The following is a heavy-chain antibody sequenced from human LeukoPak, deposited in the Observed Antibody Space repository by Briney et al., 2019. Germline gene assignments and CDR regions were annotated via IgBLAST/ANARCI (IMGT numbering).Heavy chain of an antibody. CDR1: GGTFSSYA. J-gene: IGHJ3*02. CDR3: ARARYFGITGTRHDAFDI. Sequence: SVKVSCKASGGTFSSYAISWVRQAPGQGLEWMGGIIPVFGSANYAQKFQGRVAITADESTSTAYMELSSLRSEDTAVYYCARARYFGITGTRHDAFDIWGQGTMVTVSS. D-gene: IGHD1-20*01. V-gene: IGHV1-69*01. CDR2: IIPVFGSA.